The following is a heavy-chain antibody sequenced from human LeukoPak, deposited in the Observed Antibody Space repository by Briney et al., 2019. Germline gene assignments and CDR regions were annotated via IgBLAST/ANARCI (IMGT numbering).Heavy chain of an antibody. V-gene: IGHV4-39*01. J-gene: IGHJ4*02. CDR3: ARASTVATTGPSYFDY. Sequence: TSETLSLTCTVSGGSISSSSYYWGWIRQPPGKGLEWIGSIYYSGSTYYNPSLKSRVTISVDTSRNQFSLKLSSVTAADTAVYYCARASTVATTGPSYFDYWGQGMLVTVSS. CDR1: GGSISSSSYY. CDR2: IYYSGST. D-gene: IGHD5-12*01.